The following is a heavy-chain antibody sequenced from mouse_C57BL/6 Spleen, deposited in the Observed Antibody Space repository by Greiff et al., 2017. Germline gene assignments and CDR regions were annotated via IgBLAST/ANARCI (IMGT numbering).Heavy chain of an antibody. CDR1: GFNIKDYY. D-gene: IGHD1-1*01. Sequence: VQLQQSGAELVRPGASVKLSCTASGFNIKDYYMHWVKQRPEQGLEWIGRIDPEDGDTEYAPKFPGKATMTADKSSSTAYMELRSLTSEDSAVYYCTRYYYGSPYFDYWGQGTTLTVSS. CDR3: TRYYYGSPYFDY. J-gene: IGHJ2*01. V-gene: IGHV14-1*01. CDR2: IDPEDGDT.